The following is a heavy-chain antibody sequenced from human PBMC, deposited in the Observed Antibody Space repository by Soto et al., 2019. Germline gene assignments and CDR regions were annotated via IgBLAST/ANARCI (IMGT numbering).Heavy chain of an antibody. J-gene: IGHJ4*02. Sequence: QVQLQESGPGLVKPSETLSLTCAVSGDSINTNNWWSWVRQPPGRGLEWIGEIYHTGSTNYNPSLKRRVTLSADRSKNQLSLRLNSVAAADTAVYFCARDTHWGLGDWGQGTLVIVSS. CDR1: GDSINTNNW. CDR3: ARDTHWGLGD. D-gene: IGHD7-27*01. V-gene: IGHV4-4*02. CDR2: IYHTGST.